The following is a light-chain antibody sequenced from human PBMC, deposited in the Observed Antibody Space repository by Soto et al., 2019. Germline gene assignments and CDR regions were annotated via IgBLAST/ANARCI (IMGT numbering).Light chain of an antibody. V-gene: IGKV1-33*01. Sequence: DIQMTQSPSSLSASVGDRVTITCQASQDISNYLNWYQQKPGKAPKLLIYDASNLETGVPSRFSGSGSGTDFTFTISSLQPEDIATYYCQQNDNLPPPFGQGTKLQIK. J-gene: IGKJ2*01. CDR3: QQNDNLPPP. CDR2: DAS. CDR1: QDISNY.